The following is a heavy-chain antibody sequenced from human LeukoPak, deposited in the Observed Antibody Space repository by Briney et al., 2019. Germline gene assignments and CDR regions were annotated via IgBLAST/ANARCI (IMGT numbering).Heavy chain of an antibody. CDR1: GGSISSGGYY. CDR2: IYYSGST. J-gene: IGHJ3*02. D-gene: IGHD3-9*01. Sequence: PSETLSLTCTVSGGSISSGGYYWSWIRQHPGKGLEWIGYIYYSGSTDYNPSLKSRFTMSVDTSKNQFSLKLSSVTAADTAVYYCASADYDMAFNIWGQGTMVTVSS. V-gene: IGHV4-31*03. CDR3: ASADYDMAFNI.